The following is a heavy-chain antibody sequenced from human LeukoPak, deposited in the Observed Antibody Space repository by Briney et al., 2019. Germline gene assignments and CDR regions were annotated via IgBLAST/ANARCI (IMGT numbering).Heavy chain of an antibody. V-gene: IGHV4-59*01. CDR1: GGSISSYY. J-gene: IGHJ3*02. CDR2: IYYSGST. D-gene: IGHD3-16*01. Sequence: SKTLSLTCTVSGGSISSYYWSRIRQPPGKGLEWIGYIYYSGSTNYNPSLKSRVTISVDTSKNQFSLKLSSVTAADTAVYYCARPLTDGAFDIWGQGTMVTVSS. CDR3: ARPLTDGAFDI.